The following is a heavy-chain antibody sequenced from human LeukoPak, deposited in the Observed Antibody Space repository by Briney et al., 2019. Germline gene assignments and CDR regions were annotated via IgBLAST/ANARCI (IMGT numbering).Heavy chain of an antibody. Sequence: GGSLRLSCATSGFTFSRYEMNWVRQAPGKGAEWVSYISGSGDTIYYADSVKGRFTISRDNAKNSLYLQMNSLRAEDTAVYYCASLGYCSGGGCYSDNWFDPWGQGTLVTVSS. CDR1: GFTFSRYE. D-gene: IGHD2-15*01. CDR3: ASLGYCSGGGCYSDNWFDP. CDR2: ISGSGDTI. J-gene: IGHJ5*02. V-gene: IGHV3-48*03.